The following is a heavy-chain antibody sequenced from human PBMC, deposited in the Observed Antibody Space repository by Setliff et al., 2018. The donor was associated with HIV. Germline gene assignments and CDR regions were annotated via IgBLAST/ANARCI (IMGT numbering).Heavy chain of an antibody. CDR1: GHTFTGYY. CDR3: ARGWNYRDYYYYGMDV. Sequence: ASVKVSCKASGHTFTGYYMHWVRQAPGQGLEWMGWINPNSGGTNYAQKFQGWVTMTRDTSISTAYMELSRLRSDDTAVYYCARGWNYRDYYYYGMDVWGQGTTVTVSS. J-gene: IGHJ6*02. D-gene: IGHD1-7*01. V-gene: IGHV1-2*04. CDR2: INPNSGGT.